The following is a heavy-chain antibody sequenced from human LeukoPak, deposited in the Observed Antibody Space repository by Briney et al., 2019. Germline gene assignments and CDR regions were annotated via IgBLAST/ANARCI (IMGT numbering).Heavy chain of an antibody. V-gene: IGHV1-2*02. J-gene: IGHJ3*02. CDR1: GYTFTGYY. Sequence: ASVKVSCKASGYTFTGYYMHWVRHAPGQGLEWMGWINPNTGGTLYAQNFQGRVTMTRDTSTSTAYMELSSLTSDDTAVYYCATPREYSSSSGAFDIWGQGTMVTVSS. D-gene: IGHD6-6*01. CDR2: INPNTGGT. CDR3: ATPREYSSSSGAFDI.